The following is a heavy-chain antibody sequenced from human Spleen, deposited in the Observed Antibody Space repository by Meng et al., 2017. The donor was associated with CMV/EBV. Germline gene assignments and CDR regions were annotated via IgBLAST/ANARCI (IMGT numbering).Heavy chain of an antibody. J-gene: IGHJ6*02. V-gene: IGHV5-51*01. D-gene: IGHD6-6*01. Sequence: GGSLRLSCKGSGHTFSKDWIGWVRQMPGKGLEWMGIIYPGNSDIRYSPSFQGQVTISADKSISTAYLQWSSLKASDSAMYYCASSSIAAIYSDYFHYALDVWGQGTTVTVSS. CDR2: IYPGNSDI. CDR1: GHTFSKDW. CDR3: ASSSIAAIYSDYFHYALDV.